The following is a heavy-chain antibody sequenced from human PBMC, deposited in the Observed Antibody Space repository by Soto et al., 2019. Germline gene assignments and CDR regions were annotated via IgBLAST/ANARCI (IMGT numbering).Heavy chain of an antibody. J-gene: IGHJ4*02. CDR3: ATAQALGPEIAVAGPHFDY. CDR1: GYTLTELS. V-gene: IGHV1-24*01. D-gene: IGHD6-19*01. Sequence: ASVKVSCKVSGYTLTELSMHWVRQAPGKGLEWMGGFDPEDGETIYAQKFQGRVTMTEDTSTDTAYMELSSLRSEDTAVYYCATAQALGPEIAVAGPHFDYWGQGTLVTVSS. CDR2: FDPEDGET.